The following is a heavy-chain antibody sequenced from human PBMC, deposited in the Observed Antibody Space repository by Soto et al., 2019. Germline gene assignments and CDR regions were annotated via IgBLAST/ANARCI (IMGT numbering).Heavy chain of an antibody. J-gene: IGHJ6*02. Sequence: ASVKVSCKASGYTFTSYDINWVRQAPGQGLEWVGWINAYNRNTNYAQKLQGRVTVTTDTSTSTAYMELRSLGSDDTAVYYCARRQWLVGGYYYGMDVWGQGTTVTVSS. CDR1: GYTFTSYD. D-gene: IGHD6-19*01. CDR3: ARRQWLVGGYYYGMDV. V-gene: IGHV1-18*01. CDR2: INAYNRNT.